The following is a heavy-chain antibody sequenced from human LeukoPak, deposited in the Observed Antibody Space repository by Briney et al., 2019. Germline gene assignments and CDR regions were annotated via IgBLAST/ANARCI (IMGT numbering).Heavy chain of an antibody. Sequence: GGSLRPSCAASGFTFHNHGMSWVRQAPGKGLEWVSSLSWNGGETRYADSVKGRFTIYRDNAKNSLYLQMNSLRAEDTALYYCARRAYPYHYYMDVWGKGATVTVSS. CDR2: LSWNGGET. CDR1: GFTFHNHG. V-gene: IGHV3-20*04. D-gene: IGHD3-16*01. CDR3: ARRAYPYHYYMDV. J-gene: IGHJ6*03.